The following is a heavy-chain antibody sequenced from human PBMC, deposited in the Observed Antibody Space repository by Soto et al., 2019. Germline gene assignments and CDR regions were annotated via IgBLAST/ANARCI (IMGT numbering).Heavy chain of an antibody. V-gene: IGHV3-30-3*01. D-gene: IGHD5-18*01. Sequence: GGSLRLSCAASGFTFSSYAMHWVRQAPGKGLEWVAVISYDGSNKYYADSVKGRFTISRDNSKNTLYLQMNSLRAEDTAVYYCARDRGYSYGLYYYYYYGMDVWGQGTTVTVYS. CDR2: ISYDGSNK. J-gene: IGHJ6*02. CDR1: GFTFSSYA. CDR3: ARDRGYSYGLYYYYYYGMDV.